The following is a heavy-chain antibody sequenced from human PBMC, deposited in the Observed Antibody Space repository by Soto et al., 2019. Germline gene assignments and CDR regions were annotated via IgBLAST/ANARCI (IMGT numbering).Heavy chain of an antibody. Sequence: PSETLSLTCAVSGGSISSSNWWSWVRQPPGKGLEWIGEIYHSGSTNYNPSLKSRVTISVDKSKNQFSLKLSSVTAADTAVYYCARDVLRFLEWLPEAWGQGTLVTVSS. CDR2: IYHSGST. CDR1: GGSISSSNW. CDR3: ARDVLRFLEWLPEA. D-gene: IGHD3-3*01. V-gene: IGHV4-4*02. J-gene: IGHJ5*02.